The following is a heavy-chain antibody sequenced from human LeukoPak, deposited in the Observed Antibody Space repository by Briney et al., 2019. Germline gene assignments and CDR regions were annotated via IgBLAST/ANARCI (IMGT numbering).Heavy chain of an antibody. D-gene: IGHD3-3*01. CDR2: INPNSGGT. CDR1: GYTFTGYY. Sequence: GASVKVSCKASGYTFTGYYMHWVRQAPGQGLEWMGWINPNSGGTNYAQKFQGRVTMTRDTSISTAYMELSRLRSDDTAVYYCASRQEWSFLGFDPWGQGTLVTVSS. CDR3: ASRQEWSFLGFDP. J-gene: IGHJ5*02. V-gene: IGHV1-2*02.